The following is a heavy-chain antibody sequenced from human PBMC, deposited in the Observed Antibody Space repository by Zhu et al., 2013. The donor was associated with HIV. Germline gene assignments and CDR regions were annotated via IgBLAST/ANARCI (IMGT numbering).Heavy chain of an antibody. CDR1: GYTFTSYA. J-gene: IGHJ6*02. Sequence: QVQLVQSGAEVKKPGASVKVSCKASGYTFTSYAMHWVRQAPGQRLEWMGWINAGNGNTKYSQKFQGRVTITRDTSASTAYMELSSLRSEDTTVYYCARDPPIGGLYYYYGMDVWGQGTTVTVSS. CDR3: ARDPPIGGLYYYYGMDV. V-gene: IGHV1-3*01. D-gene: IGHD3-16*01. CDR2: INAGNGNT.